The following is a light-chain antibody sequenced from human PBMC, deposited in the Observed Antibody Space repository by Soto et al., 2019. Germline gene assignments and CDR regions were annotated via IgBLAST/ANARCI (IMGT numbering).Light chain of an antibody. Sequence: DIQMTQSPSTLSASVGDRVTITCRASQSISGSLAWYQQKRGKAPNLLIYDASSSESGVPSRFSGSGSGTEFTLTISSLQPDDFATYYCQHYNSYSEAFGQGTKVDIK. CDR2: DAS. V-gene: IGKV1-5*01. J-gene: IGKJ1*01. CDR1: QSISGS. CDR3: QHYNSYSEA.